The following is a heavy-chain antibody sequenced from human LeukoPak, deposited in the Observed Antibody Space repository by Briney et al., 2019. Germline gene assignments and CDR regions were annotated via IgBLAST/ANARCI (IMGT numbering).Heavy chain of an antibody. Sequence: PSETLSLTCTVSGGSISSSSYYWGWIRQPPGKGLEWIGSIYYSGSTYYNPSLKSRVTISVDTSKNQFSLKLSSVTAADTAVYYCARQAFLLEWLEDADYYYYMDVWGKGTTVTVSS. V-gene: IGHV4-39*01. D-gene: IGHD3-3*01. CDR3: ARQAFLLEWLEDADYYYYMDV. CDR2: IYYSGST. J-gene: IGHJ6*03. CDR1: GGSISSSSYY.